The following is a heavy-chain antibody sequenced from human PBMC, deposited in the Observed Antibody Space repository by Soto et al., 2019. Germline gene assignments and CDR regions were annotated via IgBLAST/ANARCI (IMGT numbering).Heavy chain of an antibody. CDR2: INPSGGST. V-gene: IGHV1-46*01. J-gene: IGHJ4*02. CDR3: ARDQRITIFGVAFFDY. Sequence: GASVKVSCKASGYTFTSYYMHWVRQAPGQGLEWMGIINPSGGSTSYAQKFQGRVTMTRDTSTSTVYMELSSLRSEDTAVYYCARDQRITIFGVAFFDYWGQGTLVTVSS. CDR1: GYTFTSYY. D-gene: IGHD3-3*01.